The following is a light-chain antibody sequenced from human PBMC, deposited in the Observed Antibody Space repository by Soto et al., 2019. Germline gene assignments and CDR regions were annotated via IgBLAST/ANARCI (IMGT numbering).Light chain of an antibody. CDR1: SSDLGIYNY. CDR2: EVT. J-gene: IGLJ1*01. Sequence: VLTQPASVSGSPGQSIAISCSGSSSDLGIYNYVSWYQQHPGKVPKLIIFEVTNRPSGVSNRFSGSKSGNTASLTISGLQAEDEADYYCSSYTTSSTRVFGTGTKVTV. CDR3: SSYTTSSTRV. V-gene: IGLV2-14*01.